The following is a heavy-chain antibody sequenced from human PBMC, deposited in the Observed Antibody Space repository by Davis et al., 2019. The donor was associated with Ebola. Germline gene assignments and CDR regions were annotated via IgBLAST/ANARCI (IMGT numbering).Heavy chain of an antibody. CDR3: ARDRFPKWVFDY. V-gene: IGHV4-59*12. J-gene: IGHJ4*02. D-gene: IGHD1-26*01. Sequence: SETLSLTCTVSGGSISSYYWSWIRQPPGKGLEWIGYIYYSGSTNYNPSLKSRVTISVDTSKNQFSLKLSSVTAADTAVYYCARDRFPKWVFDYWGQGTLVTVSS. CDR2: IYYSGST. CDR1: GGSISSYY.